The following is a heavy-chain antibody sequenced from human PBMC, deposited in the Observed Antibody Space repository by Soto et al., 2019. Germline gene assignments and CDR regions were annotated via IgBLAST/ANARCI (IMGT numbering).Heavy chain of an antibody. CDR2: IYHSGST. J-gene: IGHJ6*04. D-gene: IGHD3-10*01. CDR1: GGSISSSNW. CDR3: ARDGARGGMDV. V-gene: IGHV4-4*02. Sequence: QVQLQESGPGLVKPSGTLSLTCAVSGGSISSSNWWRWVRQPPGKGLEWVGEIYHSGSTNYNPSLKSRGSFSVYKLKTYFSRKVSSGSASDTALYYYARDGARGGMDVWGRGTTVSVS.